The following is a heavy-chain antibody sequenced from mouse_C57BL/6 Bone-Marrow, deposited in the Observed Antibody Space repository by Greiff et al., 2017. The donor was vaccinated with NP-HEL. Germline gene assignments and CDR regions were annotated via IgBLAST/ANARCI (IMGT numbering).Heavy chain of an antibody. J-gene: IGHJ4*01. CDR1: GFTFSSYC. CDR2: ISSGGSYT. D-gene: IGHD1-1*01. Sequence: EVQLVQSGADLVKPGGSLKLSCAASGFTFSSYCMSWVRQTPDKRLEWVGTISSGGSYTYYPSSVKGRVTITRDKAKNTVYLQLSSLTSEDTAVYYCATRESSALDYWGQGTSVTVSA. V-gene: IGHV5-6*01. CDR3: ATRESSALDY.